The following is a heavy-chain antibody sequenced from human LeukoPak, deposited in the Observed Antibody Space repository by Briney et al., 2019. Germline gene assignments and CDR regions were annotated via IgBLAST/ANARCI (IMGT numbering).Heavy chain of an antibody. J-gene: IGHJ3*02. CDR2: ISGSGGST. CDR1: GFTFSSYA. D-gene: IGHD6-19*01. CDR3: ASSGWSGLDAFDI. Sequence: GGSLRLSCAASGFTFSSYAISWARQAPGKGLEWVSAISGSGGSTYYADSVKGRFTISRDNSKNTLYLQMNSLRAEDTAVYYCASSGWSGLDAFDIWGQGTMVTVSS. V-gene: IGHV3-23*01.